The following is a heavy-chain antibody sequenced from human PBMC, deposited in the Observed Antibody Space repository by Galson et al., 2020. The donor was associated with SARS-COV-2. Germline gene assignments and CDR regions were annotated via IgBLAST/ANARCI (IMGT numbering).Heavy chain of an antibody. V-gene: IGHV3-23*01. D-gene: IGHD1-26*01. CDR2: ISGNGVRA. Sequence: GESLKISCEASGFNFANYGMNWARQAPGKGLEWVATISGNGVRADYADSVKGRFTIPRDNSKNTLYLGMTRLRADDTATYYCTRVDAAIVGVTTWGYFDYWAQGALVTVSS. CDR1: GFNFANYG. J-gene: IGHJ4*02. CDR3: TRVDAAIVGVTTWGYFDY.